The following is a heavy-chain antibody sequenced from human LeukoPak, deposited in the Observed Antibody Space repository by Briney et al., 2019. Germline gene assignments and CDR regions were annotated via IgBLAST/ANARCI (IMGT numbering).Heavy chain of an antibody. CDR3: ARISDYYDSSGYRKKKGYYFDY. CDR2: MNPNSGNT. J-gene: IGHJ4*02. D-gene: IGHD3-22*01. Sequence: ASVKVSCKASGYTFTSYAMNWVRQAPGQGLEWMGWMNPNSGNTGYAQKFQGRVTITRNTSISTAYMELSSLRSEDTAVYYCARISDYYDSSGYRKKKGYYFDYWGQGTLATVSS. V-gene: IGHV1-8*03. CDR1: GYTFTSYA.